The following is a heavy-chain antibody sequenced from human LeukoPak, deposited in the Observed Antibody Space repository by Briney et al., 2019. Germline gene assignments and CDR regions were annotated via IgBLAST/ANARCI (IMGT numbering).Heavy chain of an antibody. CDR3: ARDWGTGGTYYGYVWGSYRYYFDY. CDR1: GYTFTSYG. Sequence: ASVKVSCKASGYTFTSYGISWVRQAPGQGLEWMGWISAYNGNTNYAQKLQGRVTMTTDTSTSTAYMELRSLRSDDTAVYYCARDWGTGGTYYGYVWGSYRYYFDYWGQGTLVTVSS. V-gene: IGHV1-18*01. CDR2: ISAYNGNT. D-gene: IGHD3-16*02. J-gene: IGHJ4*02.